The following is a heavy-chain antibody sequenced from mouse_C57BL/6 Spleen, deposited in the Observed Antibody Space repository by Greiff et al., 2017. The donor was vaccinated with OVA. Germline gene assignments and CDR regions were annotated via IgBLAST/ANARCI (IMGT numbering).Heavy chain of an antibody. D-gene: IGHD2-5*01. CDR3: ARFYYSNYVEGAMDY. V-gene: IGHV1-52*01. Sequence: VQLQQPGAELVRPGSSVKLSCKASGYTFTSYWMHWVKQRPIQGLEWIGNIDPSDSETHYNQKFKDKATLTVDKSSSTAYMQLSSLTSEDSAVYYCARFYYSNYVEGAMDYWGQGTSVTVSS. CDR2: IDPSDSET. CDR1: GYTFTSYW. J-gene: IGHJ4*01.